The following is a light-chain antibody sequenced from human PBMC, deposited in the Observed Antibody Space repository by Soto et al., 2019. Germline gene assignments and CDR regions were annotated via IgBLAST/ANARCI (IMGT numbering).Light chain of an antibody. CDR3: QQYGDSGWT. J-gene: IGKJ1*01. Sequence: VLTQSPGTLSLSPGESATLSCRASQSVSSTYFAWYQQKPGQAPRLLIYGTSSRAAGIPARFSGSGSGTDFTLTINRLEPEDFALYYCQQYGDSGWTFGQGTKVDIK. CDR1: QSVSSTY. CDR2: GTS. V-gene: IGKV3-20*01.